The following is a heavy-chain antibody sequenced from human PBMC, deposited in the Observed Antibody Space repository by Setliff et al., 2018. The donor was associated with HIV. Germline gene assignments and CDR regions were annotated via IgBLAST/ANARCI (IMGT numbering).Heavy chain of an antibody. CDR1: GFTFSSYS. V-gene: IGHV3-21*01. CDR2: ISSSSYI. CDR3: ARDRVGATKAFDI. J-gene: IGHJ3*02. Sequence: SCAASGFTFSSYSMNWVRQAPGKGLEWVSSISSSSYIYYADSVKGRFTISRDNAKNSLYLQMNSLRAEDTAVYYCARDRVGATKAFDIWGQGTMVTVSS. D-gene: IGHD1-26*01.